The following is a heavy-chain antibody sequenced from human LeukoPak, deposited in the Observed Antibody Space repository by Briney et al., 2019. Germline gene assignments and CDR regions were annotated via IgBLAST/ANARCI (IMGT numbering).Heavy chain of an antibody. V-gene: IGHV1-2*02. CDR1: GYTFTSYA. CDR2: INPNSGGT. CDR3: ARLKREAIFADGFDP. J-gene: IGHJ5*02. D-gene: IGHD3-3*01. Sequence: ASVKVSCKASGYTFTSYAMNWVRQAPGQGLEWMGWINPNSGGTNYAQKFQGRVTMTRDTSISTAYMELSRLRSDDTAVYYCARLKREAIFADGFDPWGQGTLVTVSS.